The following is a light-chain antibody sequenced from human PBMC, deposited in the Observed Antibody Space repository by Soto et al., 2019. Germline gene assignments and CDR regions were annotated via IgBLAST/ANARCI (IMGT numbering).Light chain of an antibody. V-gene: IGKV3-15*01. CDR1: QSVGSN. J-gene: IGKJ2*01. Sequence: ETVMTQSPATLSGSPGEGGTLSCRASQSVGSNLAWYQQRPGQAPRLLIYGASTRATGIPARFSGSGSGTEFTLTISGLQSEDFAFNYCQLDKNWPPHTFGQGTNLEI. CDR3: QLDKNWPPHT. CDR2: GAS.